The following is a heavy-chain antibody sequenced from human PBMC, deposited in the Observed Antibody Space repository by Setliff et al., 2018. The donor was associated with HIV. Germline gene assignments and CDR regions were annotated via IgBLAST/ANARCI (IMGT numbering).Heavy chain of an antibody. CDR1: GYTFSNFA. CDR2: ISLYTEYT. V-gene: IGHV1-18*01. J-gene: IGHJ4*02. CDR3: ARTQYRTTWPGNY. Sequence: GASVKVSCKASGYTFSNFAIGWLRQAPGQGLEWMAWISLYTEYTYYAPKFLGRVTMSTDTSTSTVDMELKNLGADDTAIYYCARTQYRTTWPGNYWGQGTLVTVSS. D-gene: IGHD1-7*01.